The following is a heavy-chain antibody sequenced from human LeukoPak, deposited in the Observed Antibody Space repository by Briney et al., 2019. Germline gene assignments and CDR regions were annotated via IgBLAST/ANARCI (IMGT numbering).Heavy chain of an antibody. V-gene: IGHV3-64*01. CDR3: ARELYAPGNTPFDL. D-gene: IGHD3-10*01. CDR1: GFTFSDHT. CDR2: INPNGYIT. J-gene: IGHJ4*02. Sequence: PGGSLRLSCAASGFTFSDHTMHWVRQAPGKGLEYVSGINPNGYITYFANSVKGRFTISRDNSKSTVYLQLDSLRAEDMGLYYCARELYAPGNTPFDLWGQGTLVIVSS.